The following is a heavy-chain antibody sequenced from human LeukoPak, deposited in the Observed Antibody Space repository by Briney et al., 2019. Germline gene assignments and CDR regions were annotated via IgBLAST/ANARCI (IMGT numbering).Heavy chain of an antibody. J-gene: IGHJ4*02. CDR2: IRKDGNDE. D-gene: IGHD2-21*02. CDR3: AKDRGDYPPYFDH. Sequence: GGSLRLSCAAFGFTFNAYAIHWVRQAPGKGLEWVAFIRKDGNDEKYADSVKGRFTISRDNSKNMVYLQMNNLQTEDTSIYYCAKDRGDYPPYFDHWGQGTLVTVSS. V-gene: IGHV3-30*02. CDR1: GFTFNAYA.